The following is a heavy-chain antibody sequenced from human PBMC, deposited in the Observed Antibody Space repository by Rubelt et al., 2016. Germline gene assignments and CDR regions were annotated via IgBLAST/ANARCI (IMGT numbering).Heavy chain of an antibody. V-gene: IGHV5-51*01. CDR1: GYSFTSYW. Sequence: EVQLVQSGAEVKKPGESLKISCKGSGYSFTSYWIGWVRQMPGKGLEWMGIIYPGDSDTRYCPSLQCQVTISTDKSISTAYLQWSSLKASDTAMYYCASLSSSSHDAFDIWGQGTMVTVSS. CDR2: IYPGDSDT. D-gene: IGHD6-6*01. CDR3: ASLSSSSHDAFDI. J-gene: IGHJ3*02.